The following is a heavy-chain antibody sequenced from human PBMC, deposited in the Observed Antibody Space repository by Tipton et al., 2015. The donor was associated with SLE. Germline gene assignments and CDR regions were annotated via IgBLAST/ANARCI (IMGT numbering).Heavy chain of an antibody. Sequence: SLRLSCAASGFTFSSYAMHWVRQAPGKGLEWVAVISYDGSNKYYADSVKGRFTISRDNSKNTLYLQMNSLRAEDTAVYYCARERYSGEDAFDIWGQGTIVTVSS. D-gene: IGHD1-26*01. J-gene: IGHJ3*02. CDR2: ISYDGSNK. V-gene: IGHV3-30-3*01. CDR3: ARERYSGEDAFDI. CDR1: GFTFSSYA.